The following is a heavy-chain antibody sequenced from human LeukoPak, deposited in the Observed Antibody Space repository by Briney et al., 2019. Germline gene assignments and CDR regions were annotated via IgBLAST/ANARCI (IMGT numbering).Heavy chain of an antibody. D-gene: IGHD2-21*02. CDR2: IIPIFGTA. CDR3: ARERAYCGGDCYNFDY. CDR1: GYTFTSYG. Sequence: SVKVSCKASGYTFTSYGISWVRQAPGQGLEWMGGIIPIFGTANYAQKFQGRVTITADESTSTAYMELSSLRSEDTAVYYCARERAYCGGDCYNFDYWGQGTLVTVSS. J-gene: IGHJ4*02. V-gene: IGHV1-69*13.